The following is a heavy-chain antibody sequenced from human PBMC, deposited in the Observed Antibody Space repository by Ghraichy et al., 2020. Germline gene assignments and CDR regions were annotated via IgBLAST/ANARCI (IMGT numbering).Heavy chain of an antibody. CDR3: ARDYGDYVGHYYYMDV. CDR1: GGSISSYY. V-gene: IGHV4-59*01. Sequence: SETLSLTCTVSGGSISSYYWSWIRQPPGKGLEWIGYIYYSGSTNYNPSLKSRVTISVDTSKNQFSLKLSSVTAADTAVYYCARDYGDYVGHYYYMDVWGKGTTVTVSS. J-gene: IGHJ6*03. D-gene: IGHD4-17*01. CDR2: IYYSGST.